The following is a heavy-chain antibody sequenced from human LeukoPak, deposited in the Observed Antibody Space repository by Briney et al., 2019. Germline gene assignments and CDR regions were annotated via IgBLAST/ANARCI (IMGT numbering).Heavy chain of an antibody. Sequence: GGSLRLSCAASGFTFSSYWMSWVRQAPGKGLEWVANIKQDGSEKYYVDSVKGRFTISRDNAKNSLYLQMNSLRAENTAVYYCARVPEKTVVTPAGGMDVWGQGTTVTVSS. J-gene: IGHJ6*02. V-gene: IGHV3-7*01. CDR3: ARVPEKTVVTPAGGMDV. CDR1: GFTFSSYW. D-gene: IGHD4-23*01. CDR2: IKQDGSEK.